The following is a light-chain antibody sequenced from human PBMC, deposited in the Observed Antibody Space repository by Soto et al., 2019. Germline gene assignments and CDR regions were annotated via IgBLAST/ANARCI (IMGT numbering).Light chain of an antibody. CDR3: CSYAGTYTLV. J-gene: IGLJ3*02. V-gene: IGLV2-11*01. CDR2: DVS. CDR1: SSDVGGYDF. Sequence: QSALTQPRSVSGSPGQSVTISCTGSSSDVGGYDFVSWYQQHPGKAPKLMISDVSERPSGVPDRFSGSKSANTASLTISGLQAEDEPDYYCCSYAGTYTLVFGGGTKLTVL.